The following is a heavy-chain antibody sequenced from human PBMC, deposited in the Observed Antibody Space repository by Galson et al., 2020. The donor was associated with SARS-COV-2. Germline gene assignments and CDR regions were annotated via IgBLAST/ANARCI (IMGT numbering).Heavy chain of an antibody. Sequence: GESLKISCAASGFIFSDYYMSWIRQAPGKGLEWISYISSSGYTTYYADSVKGRFTISRDNAQKSVYLQMNNLRADDTAVYYCARGSYCGGDCYPEYFQHWGQGTLATVSS. J-gene: IGHJ1*01. V-gene: IGHV3-11*01. CDR1: GFIFSDYY. CDR2: ISSSGYTT. CDR3: ARGSYCGGDCYPEYFQH. D-gene: IGHD2-21*02.